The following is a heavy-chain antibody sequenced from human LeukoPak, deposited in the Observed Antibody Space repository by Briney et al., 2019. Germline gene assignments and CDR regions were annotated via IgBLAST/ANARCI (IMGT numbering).Heavy chain of an antibody. CDR2: INHSGST. Sequence: SETLSLTCAVYGGSFSGYYWSWIRQPPGKGLEWIGEINHSGSTNYDPSLKSRVTIPVDTSKNQFSLKLSSVTAADTAVYYCARDRSSSWHFDYWGQGTLVTVSS. D-gene: IGHD6-13*01. CDR1: GGSFSGYY. CDR3: ARDRSSSWHFDY. J-gene: IGHJ4*02. V-gene: IGHV4-34*01.